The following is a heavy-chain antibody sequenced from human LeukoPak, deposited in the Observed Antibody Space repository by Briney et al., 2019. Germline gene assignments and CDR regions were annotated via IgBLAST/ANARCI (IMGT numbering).Heavy chain of an antibody. Sequence: ASVKVSCKASGYTFTGYYMHWVRQAPGQGLEWMGWINPNSGGTNYAQKFQGRVAMTRDTSTSTAYMELSRLRSDDTAVYYCARESDGSGSYYNPRFRFDYWGQGTLVTVSS. D-gene: IGHD3-10*01. V-gene: IGHV1-2*02. CDR2: INPNSGGT. CDR1: GYTFTGYY. CDR3: ARESDGSGSYYNPRFRFDY. J-gene: IGHJ4*02.